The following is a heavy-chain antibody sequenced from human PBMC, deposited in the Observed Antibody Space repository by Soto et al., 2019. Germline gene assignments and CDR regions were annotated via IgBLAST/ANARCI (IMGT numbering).Heavy chain of an antibody. CDR3: ARVDCSSTSCYKLGSDNWFDP. D-gene: IGHD2-2*02. CDR2: IYPGDSDT. Sequence: GESLKISCKGSGYSFTSYWIGWVRQMPGKGLEWMGIIYPGDSDTRYSPSFQGQVTISADKSISTAYLQWSSLKASDTAMYYCARVDCSSTSCYKLGSDNWFDPWGQGTLVTVSS. V-gene: IGHV5-51*01. CDR1: GYSFTSYW. J-gene: IGHJ5*02.